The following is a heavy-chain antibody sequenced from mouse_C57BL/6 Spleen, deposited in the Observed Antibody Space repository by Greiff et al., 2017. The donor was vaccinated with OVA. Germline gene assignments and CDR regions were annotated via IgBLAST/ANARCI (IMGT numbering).Heavy chain of an antibody. Sequence: EVLLVESGGGLVKPGGSLTLSCAASGFTFSDYGMHWVRQAPEKGLEWVAYISCGRSIIYYADTVKGRFTISRDNAKNTLFLQKTSLRSEDTAMYYCARSNYYAMDYWGQGTSVTVSS. V-gene: IGHV5-17*01. J-gene: IGHJ4*01. CDR3: ARSNYYAMDY. CDR2: ISCGRSII. CDR1: GFTFSDYG.